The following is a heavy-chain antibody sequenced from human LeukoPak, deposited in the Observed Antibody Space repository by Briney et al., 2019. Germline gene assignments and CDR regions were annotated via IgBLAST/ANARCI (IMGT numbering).Heavy chain of an antibody. V-gene: IGHV3-66*01. J-gene: IGHJ3*02. CDR2: IYSGGST. D-gene: IGHD5-18*01. CDR1: GFTVSSNY. CDR3: AREDTEYAFDI. Sequence: PGGSLRLSCAASGFTVSSNYMSWVRQAPGKGLEWVSVIYSGGSTCYADSVKGRFTISRDNSKNTLYLQMNSLRAEDTAVYYCAREDTEYAFDIWGQGTMVTVSS.